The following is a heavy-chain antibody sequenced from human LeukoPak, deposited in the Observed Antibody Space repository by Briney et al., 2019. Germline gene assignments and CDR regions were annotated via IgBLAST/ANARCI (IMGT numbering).Heavy chain of an antibody. J-gene: IGHJ4*02. CDR3: AKDAQRGFDYSNSLQY. CDR2: IWSDGTNQ. D-gene: IGHD4-11*01. V-gene: IGHV3-33*06. Sequence: GGSLRLSCAASGFTFGHYAMHWARQAPGKGLEWVAVIWSDGTNQYYADSVKGRFTIYRDDFRKRVFLQMNSLRVEDTALYYCAKDAQRGFDYSNSLQYWGQGALVTVSS. CDR1: GFTFGHYA.